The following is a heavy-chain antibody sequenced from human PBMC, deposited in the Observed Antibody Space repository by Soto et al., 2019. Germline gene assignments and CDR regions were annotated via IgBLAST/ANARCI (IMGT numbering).Heavy chain of an antibody. V-gene: IGHV3-21*01. J-gene: IGHJ6*02. D-gene: IGHD2-8*01. CDR2: ISGPSIYI. Sequence: EVQLVESGGGLVKPGGSLRLSCVASGFTFSGYSINWVRQAPGKGLEWVSYISGPSIYIYYADSVKGRFTISRDNAKSAAYLRMNSLRAEDTAVYFWARGFRNGFTVWGQGTTVSVSS. CDR3: ARGFRNGFTV. CDR1: GFTFSGYS.